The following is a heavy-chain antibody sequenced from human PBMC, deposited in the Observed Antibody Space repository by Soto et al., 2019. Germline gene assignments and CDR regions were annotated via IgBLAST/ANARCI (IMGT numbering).Heavy chain of an antibody. J-gene: IGHJ4*02. Sequence: PGGSPRLSCAASWYTLSSYGMHWVPQAPAKWLEWVAVISYDGSNKYYADSVKGRFTISRDNSKNTLYLQMNSLRAEDTAVYCCAKGSTYYDFWSGLEFWGQGTLVTVSS. CDR1: WYTLSSYG. CDR2: ISYDGSNK. D-gene: IGHD3-3*01. V-gene: IGHV3-30*18. CDR3: AKGSTYYDFWSGLEF.